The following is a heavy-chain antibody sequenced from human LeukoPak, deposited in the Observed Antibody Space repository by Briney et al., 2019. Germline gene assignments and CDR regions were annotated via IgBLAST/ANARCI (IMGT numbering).Heavy chain of an antibody. D-gene: IGHD6-13*01. Sequence: ASVKVSCKASGYTFTGYYMHWVRQAPGQGLEWMGRISPNSGGTNYAQKFQGRVTMTRDTSISTAYMELSRLRSDDTAVYYCARGGGIAAAGTIDYWGQGTLVTVSS. V-gene: IGHV1-2*06. CDR1: GYTFTGYY. CDR3: ARGGGIAAAGTIDY. CDR2: ISPNSGGT. J-gene: IGHJ4*02.